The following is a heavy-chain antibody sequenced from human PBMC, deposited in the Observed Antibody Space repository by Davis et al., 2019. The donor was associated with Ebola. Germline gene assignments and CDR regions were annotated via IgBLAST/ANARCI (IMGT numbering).Heavy chain of an antibody. CDR2: IYPGDSDT. CDR3: GRALEHSGSYKGVDY. J-gene: IGHJ4*02. Sequence: GGSLRLSCTGSGYSFTSYWIGWVRQMPGNGLEWMGIIYPGDSDTRYSPSFQGQVTIPADKSISTAYLQWSSLKASDTAMYYCGRALEHSGSYKGVDYWGQGTLVTVSS. CDR1: GYSFTSYW. V-gene: IGHV5-51*01. D-gene: IGHD1-26*01.